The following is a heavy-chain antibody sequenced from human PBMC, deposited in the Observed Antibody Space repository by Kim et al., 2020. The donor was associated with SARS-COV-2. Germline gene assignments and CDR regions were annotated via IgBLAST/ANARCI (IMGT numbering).Heavy chain of an antibody. CDR3: ARGDTARDY. J-gene: IGHJ4*02. V-gene: IGHV3-53*01. D-gene: IGHD5-18*01. CDR2: DGDT. Sequence: DGDTYSADSVTDRFAISRDQSKNTVYLQMNSLRGEDTAVYYCARGDTARDYWGQGTLVTVSS.